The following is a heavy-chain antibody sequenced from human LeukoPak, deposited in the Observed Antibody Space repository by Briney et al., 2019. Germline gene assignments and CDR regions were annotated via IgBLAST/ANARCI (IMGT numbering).Heavy chain of an antibody. J-gene: IGHJ4*02. Sequence: SETLSLTCAVSGGSISSGGHSWSWIRQPPGKGLEWIGYIYYSGSTYCNPSLKSRVTISVDTSKNQFSLKLSSVTAADTAVYYCARVDTPMVFFDYWGQGTLVTVSS. D-gene: IGHD5-18*01. CDR3: ARVDTPMVFFDY. V-gene: IGHV4-30-4*07. CDR2: IYYSGST. CDR1: GGSISSGGHS.